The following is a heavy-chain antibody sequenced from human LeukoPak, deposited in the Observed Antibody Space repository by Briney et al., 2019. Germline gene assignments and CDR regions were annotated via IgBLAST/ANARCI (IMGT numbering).Heavy chain of an antibody. J-gene: IGHJ4*02. CDR1: GFTFSTYG. D-gene: IGHD3-10*01. Sequence: GGSLRLSCAASGFTFSTYGMHWVRQAPGKGLEWVAFIRYDGTNKYYADSVKGRFTISRDNSKNTLYLQMNSLRPEDSAVYYCAKDQGQYGSGTYYSIDCWGQGTLGTVSS. V-gene: IGHV3-30*02. CDR2: IRYDGTNK. CDR3: AKDQGQYGSGTYYSIDC.